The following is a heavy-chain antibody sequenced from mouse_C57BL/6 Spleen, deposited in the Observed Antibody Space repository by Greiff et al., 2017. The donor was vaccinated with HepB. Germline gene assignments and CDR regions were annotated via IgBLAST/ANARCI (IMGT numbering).Heavy chain of an antibody. CDR2: IDPSDSYT. Sequence: QVQLQQPGAELVRPGTSVKLSCKASGYTFTSYWMHWVKQRPGQGLEWIGVIDPSDSYTNYNQKFKGKATLTVDTSSSTAYMQLSSMTSEDSAVYYCARSTVYYSNPYAMDYWGQGPSVTVSS. CDR1: GYTFTSYW. D-gene: IGHD2-5*01. J-gene: IGHJ4*01. CDR3: ARSTVYYSNPYAMDY. V-gene: IGHV1-59*01.